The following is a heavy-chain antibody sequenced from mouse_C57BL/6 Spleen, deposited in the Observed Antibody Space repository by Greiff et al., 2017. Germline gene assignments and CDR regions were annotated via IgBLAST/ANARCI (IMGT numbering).Heavy chain of an antibody. D-gene: IGHD1-1*01. J-gene: IGHJ4*01. CDR3: ARRHYGSSLPYAMDY. CDR2: IYPGSGST. V-gene: IGHV1-55*01. Sequence: QVQLQQPGAELVKPGASVKMSCKASGYTFTSYWITWVKQRPGQGLEWIGDIYPGSGSTNYNEKFKSKATLTVDTSSSTAYMQLSSLTSEDSAVYYCARRHYGSSLPYAMDYWGQGTSVTVSS. CDR1: GYTFTSYW.